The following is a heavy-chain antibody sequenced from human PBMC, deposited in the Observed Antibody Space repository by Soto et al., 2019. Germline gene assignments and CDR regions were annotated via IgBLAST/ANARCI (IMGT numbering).Heavy chain of an antibody. CDR2: MRANSGDT. CDR1: GDIFTNFD. J-gene: IGHJ4*02. V-gene: IGHV1-8*01. CDR3: ARYIYGEGFQA. D-gene: IGHD3-3*02. Sequence: QVQLVQPGAEVRKPGASVKVSCKASGDIFTNFDFNWVRQATGQGLERIGWMRANSGDTGHDQKFQGRVRMTRDTSMSTASMELSSLSAEDTAVYYCARYIYGEGFQAWGQGTLVFVSS.